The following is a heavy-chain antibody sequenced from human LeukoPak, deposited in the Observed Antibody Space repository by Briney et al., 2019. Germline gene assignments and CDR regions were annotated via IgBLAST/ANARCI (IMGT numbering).Heavy chain of an antibody. V-gene: IGHV1-8*01. Sequence: ASVKVSCKASGYTFTSYDINWVRQATGQGLDWMGLMNPNSGNTGYAQKFQGRVTITRNHSISKAYMEMSGLRYEDTAVYYCARRSLDGDYVWGSYRYESYNWFDHWGQGTLVTVSS. D-gene: IGHD3-16*02. J-gene: IGHJ5*02. CDR1: GYTFTSYD. CDR3: ARRSLDGDYVWGSYRYESYNWFDH. CDR2: MNPNSGNT.